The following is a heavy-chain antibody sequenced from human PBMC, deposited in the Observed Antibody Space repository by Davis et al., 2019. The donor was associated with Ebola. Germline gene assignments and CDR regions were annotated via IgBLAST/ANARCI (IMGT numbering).Heavy chain of an antibody. CDR2: IYYSRST. J-gene: IGHJ3*02. Sequence: SETLSLTCTVSGGSISSYYWRWIRQPPGKGLEWIGYIYYSRSTNFNPSLKSRVTISVDTSKHQFSLKLSSVTAADTAVYYCARRTRSAMSTIFHDAFDIWGQGTMVTVSS. CDR3: ARRTRSAMSTIFHDAFDI. CDR1: GGSISSYY. D-gene: IGHD5-24*01. V-gene: IGHV4-59*08.